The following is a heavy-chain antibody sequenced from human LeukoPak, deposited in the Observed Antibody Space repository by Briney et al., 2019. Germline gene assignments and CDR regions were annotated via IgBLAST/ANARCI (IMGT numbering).Heavy chain of an antibody. J-gene: IGHJ4*02. Sequence: GASVKVSCKASGYTFTGYYMHWVRQAPGQGLEWMGRINPNSGGTNYAQKFQGRVTMTRDTSISTAYMELSRLRSDDTAVYYCARAEITIFGPTYRPVDYWGQGTLVTVPS. CDR2: INPNSGGT. CDR3: ARAEITIFGPTYRPVDY. CDR1: GYTFTGYY. V-gene: IGHV1-2*06. D-gene: IGHD3-3*01.